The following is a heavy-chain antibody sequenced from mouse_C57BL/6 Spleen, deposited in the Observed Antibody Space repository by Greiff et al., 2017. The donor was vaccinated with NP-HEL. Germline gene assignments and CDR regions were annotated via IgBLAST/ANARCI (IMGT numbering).Heavy chain of an antibody. CDR3: ARSGTVPSMDY. CDR2: IHPNSGST. V-gene: IGHV1-64*01. CDR1: GYTFTSYW. Sequence: QVHVKQPGAELVKPGASVKLSCKASGYTFTSYWMHWVKQRPGQGLEWIGMIHPNSGSTNYNEKFKSKATLTVDKSSSTAYMQLSSLTSEDSAVYYCARSGTVPSMDYWGQGTSVTVSS. J-gene: IGHJ4*01. D-gene: IGHD1-1*01.